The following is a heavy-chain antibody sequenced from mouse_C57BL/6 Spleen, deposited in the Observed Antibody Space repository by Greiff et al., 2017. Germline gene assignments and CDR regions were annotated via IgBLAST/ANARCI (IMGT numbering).Heavy chain of an antibody. V-gene: IGHV5-4*01. CDR3: ARDNYSNPVDY. CDR1: GFTFSSYA. CDR2: ISDGGSYT. D-gene: IGHD2-5*01. Sequence: EVQLQQSGGGLVKPGGSLKLSCAASGFTFSSYAMSWVRQTPEKRLEWVATISDGGSYTYYPDNVKGRFTSSRDNAKNNLYLQMSHLKSEDTAMYYCARDNYSNPVDYWGQGTTLTVPS. J-gene: IGHJ2*01.